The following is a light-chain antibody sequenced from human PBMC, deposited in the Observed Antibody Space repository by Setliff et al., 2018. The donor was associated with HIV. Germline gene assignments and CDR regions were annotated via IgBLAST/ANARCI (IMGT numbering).Light chain of an antibody. CDR2: WAS. Sequence: DIVMTQSPDSLAVSLGERATINCKSSQSVLFNGDNNKYLTWFQKKPGQPPKLLFSWASTRESGVPDRFSVSGSGTDFTLTISSLRAEDVAVYYCQQHYSNPWTFGQGTKVDIK. V-gene: IGKV4-1*01. J-gene: IGKJ1*01. CDR3: QQHYSNPWT. CDR1: QSVLFNGDNNKY.